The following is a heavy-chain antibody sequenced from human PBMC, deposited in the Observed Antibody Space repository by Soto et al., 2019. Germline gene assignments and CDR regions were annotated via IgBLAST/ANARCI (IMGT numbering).Heavy chain of an antibody. Sequence: GAPLRRSWAASRKISSYFAVDWVRQASGKGLEWVGRIRRKSDSYATTYGESVKGRSTISRGDSKNTAYLQMNSLRTEDTAVYYCAYIRGWGQGTLVTVSS. CDR3: AYIRG. D-gene: IGHD3-3*02. CDR2: IRRKSDSYAT. V-gene: IGHV3-73*01. J-gene: IGHJ4*02. CDR1: RKISSYFA.